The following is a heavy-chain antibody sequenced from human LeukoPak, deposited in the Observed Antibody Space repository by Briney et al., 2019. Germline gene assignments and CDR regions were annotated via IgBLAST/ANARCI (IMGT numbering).Heavy chain of an antibody. CDR1: GFTFGSDW. V-gene: IGHV3-15*01. J-gene: IGHJ4*02. CDR2: IKSKTDRGTT. CDR3: TTDNPHFDY. Sequence: GGSLRLSCAASGFTFGSDWMHWVRQVPGKGLEWVGRIKSKTDRGTTDYTAPVKGRFTISRDDSKNTLYLQMNSLKTEDTAVYFCTTDNPHFDYWGQGTLVTVSS.